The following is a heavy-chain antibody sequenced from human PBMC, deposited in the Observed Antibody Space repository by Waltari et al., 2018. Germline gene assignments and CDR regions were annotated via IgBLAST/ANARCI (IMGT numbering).Heavy chain of an antibody. CDR1: GFTFSIYW. CDR3: ARGTVSTTYYGMDV. J-gene: IGHJ6*02. D-gene: IGHD1-1*01. CDR2: INNDGSRT. V-gene: IGHV3-74*01. Sequence: EVQLVESGGKLVQPGGSLRLSCADSGFTFSIYWMHWVRQAPGKGLVWVSHINNDGSRTTYADSVRGRFTISRDNARNTLYLQMNSLRVEDTAVYYCARGTVSTTYYGMDVWGQGTTVTVSS.